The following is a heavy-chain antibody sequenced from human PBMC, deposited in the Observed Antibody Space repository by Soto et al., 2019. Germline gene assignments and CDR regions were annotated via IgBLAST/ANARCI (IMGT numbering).Heavy chain of an antibody. Sequence: QLQLQESGPGLVKPSETLSLTCTVSGGSISSSSYSWGWIRQPPGKGLEWIGTIYYSGSTYYNPSLKSRVTISVDTSKNQFSLRLSSVTAADTAVYYCARQAGSGWHDAFDIWGQGTMVTVSS. D-gene: IGHD6-19*01. CDR3: ARQAGSGWHDAFDI. CDR2: IYYSGST. CDR1: GGSISSSSYS. V-gene: IGHV4-39*01. J-gene: IGHJ3*02.